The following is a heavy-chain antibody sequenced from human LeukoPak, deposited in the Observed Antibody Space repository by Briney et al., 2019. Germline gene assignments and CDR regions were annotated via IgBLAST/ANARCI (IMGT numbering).Heavy chain of an antibody. D-gene: IGHD3-10*01. J-gene: IGHJ4*02. CDR1: GFTFSSYA. V-gene: IGHV3-23*01. CDR2: ISGSGGST. CDR3: AKDNVYYDGSSGAWHDY. Sequence: PGGSLRLSCAASGFTFSSYAMSWVRQAPGKGLEWVSAISGSGGSTYYADSVKGRFTISRDNSKNTLYLQMNSLRAEDTAVYYCAKDNVYYDGSSGAWHDYWGQGTLVTVSS.